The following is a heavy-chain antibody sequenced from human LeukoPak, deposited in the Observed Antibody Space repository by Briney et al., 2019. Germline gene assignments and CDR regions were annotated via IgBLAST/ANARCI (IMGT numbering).Heavy chain of an antibody. V-gene: IGHV4-34*01. CDR3: ARGRIAVDYFDY. CDR1: GGSISSYY. Sequence: SETLSLTCTVSGGSISSYYWSWIRQPPGKGLEWIGEINHSGSTNYNPSLKSRVTISVDTSKNQFSLKLSSVTAADTAVYYCARGRIAVDYFDYWGQGTLVTVSS. J-gene: IGHJ4*02. CDR2: INHSGST. D-gene: IGHD6-19*01.